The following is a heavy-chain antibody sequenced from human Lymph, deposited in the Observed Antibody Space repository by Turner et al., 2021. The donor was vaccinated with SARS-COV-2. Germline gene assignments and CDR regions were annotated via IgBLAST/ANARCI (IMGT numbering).Heavy chain of an antibody. CDR1: GFTFSTYS. CDR2: ISYDGSNK. CDR3: ARYGSGGYFYYGLDV. Sequence: QVQLVASGGGVVQPGRSLRLSHAASGFTFSTYSIHWVRQARVKGVGWVAVISYDGSNKYYADSVKGRFTIPRDNSKNTLYLQMNSLRAEDTAVYYCARYGSGGYFYYGLDVWGQGTTVTVSS. D-gene: IGHD3-10*01. V-gene: IGHV3-30*04. J-gene: IGHJ6*02.